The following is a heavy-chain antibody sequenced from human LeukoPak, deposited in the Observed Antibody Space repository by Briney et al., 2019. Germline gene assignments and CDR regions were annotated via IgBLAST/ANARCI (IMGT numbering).Heavy chain of an antibody. D-gene: IGHD3-16*02. J-gene: IGHJ4*02. V-gene: IGHV1-2*02. CDR3: ARAEHDYVWGSYRYTLHFDY. Sequence: ASVKVSCKASGCTFTGYYMHWVRQAPGQGLEWMGWINPNSGGTNYAQKFQGRVTMTRDTSISTAYMELSRLRSDDTAVYYCARAEHDYVWGSYRYTLHFDYWGQGTLVTVSS. CDR1: GCTFTGYY. CDR2: INPNSGGT.